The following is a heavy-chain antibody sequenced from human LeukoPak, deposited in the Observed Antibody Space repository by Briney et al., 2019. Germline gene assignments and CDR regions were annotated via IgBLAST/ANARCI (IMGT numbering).Heavy chain of an antibody. CDR2: MNPNSGNT. CDR1: GYSFSSYA. CDR3: TRAGERPIRYFDC. V-gene: IGHV1-8*01. D-gene: IGHD3-9*01. Sequence: ASVKVSRKASGYSFSSYAINWVRQATRQGVERMEWMNPNSGNTGYAQEFQGRVSMPRNTSINAAYMELSSLRSEDTALYFCTRAGERPIRYFDCWGQGTLVTVSS. J-gene: IGHJ4*02.